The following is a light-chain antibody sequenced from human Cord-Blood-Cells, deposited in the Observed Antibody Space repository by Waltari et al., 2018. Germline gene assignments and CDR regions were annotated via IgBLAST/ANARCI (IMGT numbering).Light chain of an antibody. Sequence: QSALTQPASVSGSPGQSTPIPCTGTSSDVGGYNYVSWYQQHPGKDPKLRIYDFSNRPSGVSNRFSGSKSGNTASLTISGLEAEDEADYYCSSYTSSSTPVFGGGTKLTVL. J-gene: IGLJ2*01. CDR2: DFS. V-gene: IGLV2-14*03. CDR3: SSYTSSSTPV. CDR1: SSDVGGYNY.